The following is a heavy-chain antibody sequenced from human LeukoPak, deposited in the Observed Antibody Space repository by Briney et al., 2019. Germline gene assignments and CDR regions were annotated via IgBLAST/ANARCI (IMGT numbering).Heavy chain of an antibody. D-gene: IGHD3-9*01. V-gene: IGHV1-2*02. CDR2: INPNSGGT. CDR3: ARVPELRYFDWLLPSSDY. CDR1: GYTFTGYY. Sequence: ASVKVSCKASGYTFTGYYIHWVRQAPGQGLEWMGWINPNSGGTNYAQKFQGRVTMTTDTSTSTAYMELRSLRSDDTAVYYCARVPELRYFDWLLPSSDYWGQGTLVTVSS. J-gene: IGHJ4*02.